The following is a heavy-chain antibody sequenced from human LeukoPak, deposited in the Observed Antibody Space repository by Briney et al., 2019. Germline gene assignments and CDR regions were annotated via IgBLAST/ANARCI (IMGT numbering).Heavy chain of an antibody. CDR1: GGSSSGYY. D-gene: IGHD6-19*01. Sequence: SETLSLTCAVYGGSSSGYYWSWIRQPPGKGLEWTGYIYYSGSTNYNPSLNSRVTISVDTSKDQFSLRLSSVTAADTAIYYCARAVSGRFDYWGQGTLVTVSS. V-gene: IGHV4-59*08. CDR3: ARAVSGRFDY. J-gene: IGHJ4*02. CDR2: IYYSGST.